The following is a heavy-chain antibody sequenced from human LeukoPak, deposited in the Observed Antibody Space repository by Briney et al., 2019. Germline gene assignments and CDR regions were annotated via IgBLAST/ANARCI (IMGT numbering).Heavy chain of an antibody. CDR3: ARDSGVDAHLDY. Sequence: GGSLRLSCAASGFTFSSYAMHWVRQAPGKGLEWVAVISYDGSNKYYADSVKGRFTISRDNAKNSLYLQMSSLRDEDTAVYYCARDSGVDAHLDYWGQGTLVTLSA. J-gene: IGHJ4*02. D-gene: IGHD3-3*01. CDR1: GFTFSSYA. V-gene: IGHV3-30*04. CDR2: ISYDGSNK.